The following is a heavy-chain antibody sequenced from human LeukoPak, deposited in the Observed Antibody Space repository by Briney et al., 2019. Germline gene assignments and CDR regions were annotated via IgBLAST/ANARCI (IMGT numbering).Heavy chain of an antibody. CDR1: GYPFKSYG. Sequence: ASVKVSCKASGYPFKSYGITWVRQAPGQRLEWMGWISAYNGNTSYAQNLQGRVTMTTDTSTSTAYMELRSLRSDDTAVYYCARPYYYDGYFDYWGQGTLVTVSS. CDR3: ARPYYYDGYFDY. CDR2: ISAYNGNT. J-gene: IGHJ4*02. D-gene: IGHD3-22*01. V-gene: IGHV1-18*01.